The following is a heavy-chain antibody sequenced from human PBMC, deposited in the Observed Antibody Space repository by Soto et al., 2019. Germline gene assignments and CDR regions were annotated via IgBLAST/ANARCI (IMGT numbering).Heavy chain of an antibody. V-gene: IGHV3-30*03. J-gene: IGHJ4*02. Sequence: LRLSCAASGFTFSSYGMHWVRQAPGKGLEWVAVISYDGSNKYYADSVKGRFTISRDNSKNTLYLQMNSLRAEDTAVYYCARELTTMIVVVPGLWWGQGTLVTVSS. CDR2: ISYDGSNK. CDR3: ARELTTMIVVVPGLW. CDR1: GFTFSSYG. D-gene: IGHD3-22*01.